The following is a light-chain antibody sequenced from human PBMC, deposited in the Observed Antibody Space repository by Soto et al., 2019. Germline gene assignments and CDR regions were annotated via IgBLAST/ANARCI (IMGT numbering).Light chain of an antibody. CDR2: SAS. Sequence: DIQMTQSPSSLSASVGDRVTITCRASQGIRDALGWYQQKPGKVPKRLIYSASSLQNGVTSRFSGSGSETVFTLTISSLQPEDFATYFCLQHSDYPFNFGQGTRLEI. CDR3: LQHSDYPFN. CDR1: QGIRDA. J-gene: IGKJ2*01. V-gene: IGKV1-17*01.